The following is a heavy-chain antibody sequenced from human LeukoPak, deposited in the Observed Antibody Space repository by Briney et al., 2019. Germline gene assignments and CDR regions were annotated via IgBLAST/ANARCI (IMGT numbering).Heavy chain of an antibody. Sequence: GGSLRLSCAASGFTFSTYIMNWVRQAPGKGLEWVSYISTTSSYTDYADSVRGRFTISRDNANNLLYLQMNSLRPEDTAVYYCARDWYCSSSICYTDRNWFDPWGQGTLVTVSS. CDR2: ISTTSSYT. V-gene: IGHV3-21*04. CDR1: GFTFSTYI. J-gene: IGHJ5*02. CDR3: ARDWYCSSSICYTDRNWFDP. D-gene: IGHD2-2*02.